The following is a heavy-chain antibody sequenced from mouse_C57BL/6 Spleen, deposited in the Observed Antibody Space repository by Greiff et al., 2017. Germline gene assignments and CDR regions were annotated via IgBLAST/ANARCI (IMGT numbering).Heavy chain of an antibody. V-gene: IGHV1-69*01. CDR2: IDPSDSYT. CDR3: ARKGERGEGYAMDY. Sequence: QVQLKQPGAELVMPGASVKLSCKASGYTFTSYWMHWVKQRPGQGLEWIGEIDPSDSYTNYNQKFKGKSTLTVDKSSSTAYMQLSSLTSEDSAVYYCARKGERGEGYAMDYWGQGTSVTVSS. CDR1: GYTFTSYW. J-gene: IGHJ4*01.